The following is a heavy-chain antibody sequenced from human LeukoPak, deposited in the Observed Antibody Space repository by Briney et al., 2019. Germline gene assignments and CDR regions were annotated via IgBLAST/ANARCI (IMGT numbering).Heavy chain of an antibody. D-gene: IGHD1-7*01. V-gene: IGHV4-39*01. CDR3: AAQLGREVRSYVELDDY. CDR2: IYYSGST. CDR1: GGSISSSSYY. Sequence: PSETLSLTCTVSGGSISSSSYYWGWIRQPPGKGLEWIGSIYYSGSTYYNPSLKSRVTISVDTSKNQFSLKLSSVTAADTAVYYCAAQLGREVRSYVELDDYWGQGTLVTVSS. J-gene: IGHJ4*02.